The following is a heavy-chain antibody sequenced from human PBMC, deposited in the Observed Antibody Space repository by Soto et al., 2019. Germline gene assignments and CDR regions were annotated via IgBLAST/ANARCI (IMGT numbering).Heavy chain of an antibody. CDR2: ISAYNGNT. D-gene: IGHD6-19*01. J-gene: IGHJ4*02. V-gene: IGHV1-18*04. Sequence: ASVKVSCKASGYTFTSYGISWARQAPGQGLEWMGWISAYNGNTNYAQKLQGRVTMTTDTSTSTAYMELRSLRSDDTAVYYCARVLTVAGSFDYWGQGTLVTVSS. CDR1: GYTFTSYG. CDR3: ARVLTVAGSFDY.